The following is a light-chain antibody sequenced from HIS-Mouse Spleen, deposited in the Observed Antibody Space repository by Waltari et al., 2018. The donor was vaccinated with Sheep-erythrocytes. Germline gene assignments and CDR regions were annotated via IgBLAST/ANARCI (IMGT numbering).Light chain of an antibody. CDR3: CSYAGSYNHV. J-gene: IGLJ1*01. CDR2: KDS. V-gene: IGLV3-25*03. Sequence: SYELTQPPSVSVSPGQTARITCSGDALPKQYAYWYQQKPGQAPVVVIYKDSERPSGIPERFSGSSSGTTVTLTISGVQAEDEADYYCCSYAGSYNHVFATGTKVTVL. CDR1: ALPKQY.